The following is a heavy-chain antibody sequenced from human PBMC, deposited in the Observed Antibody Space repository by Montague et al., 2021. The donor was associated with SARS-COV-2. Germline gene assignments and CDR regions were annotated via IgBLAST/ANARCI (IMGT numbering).Heavy chain of an antibody. CDR3: ARDVGGYVDY. Sequence: SLRLSCAASGFTFSSYAMHWVRQAPGEGLEYVSAISSNGGSTYYANSVKGRFTISRDNSKNTLYLQMGSLRAEDMAVYYCARDVGGYVDYWGQGTLVTVSS. J-gene: IGHJ4*02. V-gene: IGHV3-64*01. CDR2: ISSNGGST. CDR1: GFTFSSYA. D-gene: IGHD3-22*01.